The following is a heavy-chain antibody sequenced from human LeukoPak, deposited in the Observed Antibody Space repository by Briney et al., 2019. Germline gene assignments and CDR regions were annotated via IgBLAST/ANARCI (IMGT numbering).Heavy chain of an antibody. CDR1: GYTFTGYY. D-gene: IGHD3-22*01. J-gene: IGHJ4*02. CDR3: ARDEKLNYDSSGYASENFDY. CDR2: INPNSGGT. V-gene: IGHV1-2*02. Sequence: ASVKVSCKASGYTFTGYYMHWVRQAPGQGLEWMGWINPNSGGTNYAQKFQGRVTTTRDTSISTAYMELSRLRSDDTAVYYCARDEKLNYDSSGYASENFDYWGQGTLVTVSS.